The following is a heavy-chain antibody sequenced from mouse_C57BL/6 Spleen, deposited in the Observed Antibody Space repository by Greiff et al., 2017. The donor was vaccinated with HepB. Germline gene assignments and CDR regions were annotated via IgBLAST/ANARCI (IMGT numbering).Heavy chain of an antibody. Sequence: EVQLVESGGGLVKPGGSLKLSCAASGFTFSSYAMSWVRQTPEKRLEWVATISDGGSYTYYPDNVKGRFTISRDNAKNNLYLQMSHLKSEDTAMYYCARRNSNYYFDYWGQSTTLTVSS. CDR1: GFTFSSYA. CDR2: ISDGGSYT. D-gene: IGHD2-5*01. CDR3: ARRNSNYYFDY. V-gene: IGHV5-4*01. J-gene: IGHJ2*01.